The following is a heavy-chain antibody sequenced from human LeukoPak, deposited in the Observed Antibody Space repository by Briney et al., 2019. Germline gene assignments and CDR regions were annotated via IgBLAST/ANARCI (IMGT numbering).Heavy chain of an antibody. J-gene: IGHJ3*02. V-gene: IGHV3-48*01. CDR2: ISSSSSTI. Sequence: GGSLRLSCAASGFTFSSYSMNWVRQAPGKGLEWVSYISSSSSTIYYADSVKGRFTISRDNAKNSLYLQMNSLRAEDTAVYYCARDSSGWYRQAFDIWGQGTMVTVSS. D-gene: IGHD6-19*01. CDR1: GFTFSSYS. CDR3: ARDSSGWYRQAFDI.